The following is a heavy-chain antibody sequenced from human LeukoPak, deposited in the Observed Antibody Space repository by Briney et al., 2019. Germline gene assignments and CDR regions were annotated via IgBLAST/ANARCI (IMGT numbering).Heavy chain of an antibody. CDR3: ARVRQWLPKFDY. V-gene: IGHV1-18*01. D-gene: IGHD6-19*01. CDR2: ISAYNGNT. Sequence: ASVKVSCKASGYTFTSYGVSWVRQAPGQGLEWMGWISAYNGNTNYAQKLQGRVTMTTDTSTSTAYMELRSLRSDDAAVYYCARVRQWLPKFDYWGQGTLVTVSS. CDR1: GYTFTSYG. J-gene: IGHJ4*02.